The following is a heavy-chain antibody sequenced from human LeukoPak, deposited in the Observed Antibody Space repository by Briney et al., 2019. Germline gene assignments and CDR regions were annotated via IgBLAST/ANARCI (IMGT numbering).Heavy chain of an antibody. V-gene: IGHV1-46*01. Sequence: ASVKVSCKGSGYTFTSYYMHWVRQAPGQGLEWMGIINPSGGSTSYAQKFQGRVTMTRDTSTSTVYMELSSLRSEDTAVYYCARDSGRDGYNYSFDYWGQGTLVTVSS. J-gene: IGHJ4*02. CDR2: INPSGGST. CDR3: ARDSGRDGYNYSFDY. CDR1: GYTFTSYY. D-gene: IGHD5-24*01.